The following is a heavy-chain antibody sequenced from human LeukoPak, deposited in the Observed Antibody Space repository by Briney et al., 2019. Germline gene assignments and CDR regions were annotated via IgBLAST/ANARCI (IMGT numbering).Heavy chain of an antibody. CDR1: GFTFSDYY. J-gene: IGHJ4*02. CDR2: ISSSGTTI. Sequence: GGSLRLSCEASGFTFSDYYMTWIRQAPGKGLEWISYISSSGTTIYYADSVKGRFTISRDNAKNSLYLQMSGLRAEDTAVYYCARAVGATTGYFDYWGQGTLVTVSS. CDR3: ARAVGATTGYFDY. V-gene: IGHV3-11*01. D-gene: IGHD1-26*01.